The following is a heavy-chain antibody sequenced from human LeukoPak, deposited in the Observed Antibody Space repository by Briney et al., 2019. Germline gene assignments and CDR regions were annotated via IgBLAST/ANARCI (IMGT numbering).Heavy chain of an antibody. CDR1: GFTFSDYY. Sequence: PGGSLRLSCAASGFTFSDYYMSWIRQAPGKGLEWVSYISNSGMTIYYADSVKDRFTISRDNARNLLSLQMNSLRAADTAVYYCARRLIREVGATTTDYWGQGTLVTVSS. CDR2: ISNSGMTI. D-gene: IGHD1-26*01. J-gene: IGHJ4*02. CDR3: ARRLIREVGATTTDY. V-gene: IGHV3-11*04.